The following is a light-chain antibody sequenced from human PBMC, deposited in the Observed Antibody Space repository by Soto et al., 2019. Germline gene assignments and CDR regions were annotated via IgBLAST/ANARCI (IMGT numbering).Light chain of an antibody. Sequence: EIVMTQSPATLSVSPGERATLSCRASQSVSSYLAWYQQKPGQAPRLLIYDASTRAPGIPARFSGSGSETEFTLTISSLQSEDFAVYYCQHYNNWPPWTFGQGTKVDI. CDR2: DAS. V-gene: IGKV3-15*01. CDR1: QSVSSY. CDR3: QHYNNWPPWT. J-gene: IGKJ1*01.